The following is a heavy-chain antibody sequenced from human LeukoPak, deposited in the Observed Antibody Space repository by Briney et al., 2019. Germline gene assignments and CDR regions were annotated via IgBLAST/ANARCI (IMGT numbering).Heavy chain of an antibody. V-gene: IGHV3-15*01. CDR3: TTIRYYYGSGSNDY. D-gene: IGHD3-10*01. J-gene: IGHJ4*02. CDR2: IKSKTDGCTT. Sequence: GGSLRLSCAASGFIFSNAWMSWVRQAPGKGLEWVGRIKSKTDGCTTDYAAPVKGRFTISRDDSKKTLYLQMNSLKTEDTAVYYCTTIRYYYGSGSNDYWGQGTLVTVSS. CDR1: GFIFSNAW.